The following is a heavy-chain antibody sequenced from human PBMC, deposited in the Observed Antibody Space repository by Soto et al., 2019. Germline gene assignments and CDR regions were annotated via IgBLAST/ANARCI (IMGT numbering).Heavy chain of an antibody. CDR1: GFTISNYG. CDR2: ISYDGTIT. J-gene: IGHJ4*02. D-gene: IGHD3-22*01. Sequence: GGSLRLSCAASGFTISNYGMHWVRQAPGKGLEWVAVISYDGTITYYVDSMKGRFTISRDNSKNTLDLQMNSLRAEDTAVYYCARDDDYEANAFDHWGPGTPVTVSS. V-gene: IGHV3-30-3*01. CDR3: ARDDDYEANAFDH.